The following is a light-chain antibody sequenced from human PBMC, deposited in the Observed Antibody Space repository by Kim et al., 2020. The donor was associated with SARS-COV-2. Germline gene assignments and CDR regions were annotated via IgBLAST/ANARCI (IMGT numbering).Light chain of an antibody. CDR1: NIGGHS. Sequence: SYELTQPPSVSVAPGQTARITCGGNNIGGHSVHWYQQKPGQAPVLVIYYDSDRPSVIPERFSGSKAATTATLTISRVEAGDEADYYCQVWDTDTDDYVFGTGTKVTVL. CDR3: QVWDTDTDDYV. V-gene: IGLV3-21*01. CDR2: YDS. J-gene: IGLJ1*01.